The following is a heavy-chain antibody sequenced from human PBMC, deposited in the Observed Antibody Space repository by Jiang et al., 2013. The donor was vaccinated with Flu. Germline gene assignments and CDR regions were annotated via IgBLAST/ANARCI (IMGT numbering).Heavy chain of an antibody. CDR1: GFTFSGYP. CDR2: ITNNGGST. CDR3: VNGVPHWTGYEFH. J-gene: IGHJ4*02. V-gene: IGHV3-64D*06. D-gene: IGHD3/OR15-3a*01. Sequence: GVVQPGGSLRLSCLASGFTFSGYPMHWVRQAPGKGLEYVSTITNNGGSTYYADSVKGRFTISRDNSKNTLYLQMSSLRAEDTAMYYCVNGVPHWTGYEFHWGQGTLVTVSS.